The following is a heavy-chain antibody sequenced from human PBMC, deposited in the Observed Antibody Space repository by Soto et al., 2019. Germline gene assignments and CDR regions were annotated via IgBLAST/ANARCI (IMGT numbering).Heavy chain of an antibody. D-gene: IGHD3-3*01. Sequence: SATLSLTCTVSAGSISSSSYYWGWIRHPPGRGLEWIGSIYYTGNTYYNPSLRSRVTISRDMSKNQFSLNLNSVTAADTAVYYCARHSRISISGVVIVDWFDPWGQGTLVTVSS. CDR3: ARHSRISISGVVIVDWFDP. J-gene: IGHJ5*02. CDR1: AGSISSSSYY. CDR2: IYYTGNT. V-gene: IGHV4-39*01.